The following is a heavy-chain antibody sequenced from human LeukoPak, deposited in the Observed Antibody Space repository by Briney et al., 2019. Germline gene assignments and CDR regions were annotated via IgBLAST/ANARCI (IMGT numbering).Heavy chain of an antibody. CDR2: IRQDGGEK. D-gene: IGHD6-13*01. CDR1: GFTFSSYW. V-gene: IGHV3-7*01. Sequence: GGSLRLSCAVSGFTFSSYWMNWVRQAPGKGLEWVASIRQDGGEKSYVDSVKGRFTISRDNTKNSLYLQMSSLRAEDTAVYYCARDGTAAGLYFDLWGQGTLVTVSS. CDR3: ARDGTAAGLYFDL. J-gene: IGHJ4*01.